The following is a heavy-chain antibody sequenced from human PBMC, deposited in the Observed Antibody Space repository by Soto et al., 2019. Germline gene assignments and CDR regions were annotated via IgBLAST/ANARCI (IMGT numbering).Heavy chain of an antibody. CDR3: ERDYFDRSGLYGMDL. J-gene: IGHJ6*02. D-gene: IGHD3-22*01. CDR1: GYTFIDYY. V-gene: IGHV1-2*02. CDR2: INPDTDDT. Sequence: QLLQSGAEVRKPGASVKVSCKASGYTFIDYYMHWVRQAPGQGLEWMGWINPDTDDTHYAQKFQGRLIMTRDTTNNTDYMELSRLTSDDTAVYYCERDYFDRSGLYGMDLWGQGTTVTVSS.